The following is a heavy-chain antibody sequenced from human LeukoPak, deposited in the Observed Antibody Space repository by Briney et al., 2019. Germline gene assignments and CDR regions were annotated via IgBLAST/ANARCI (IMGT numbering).Heavy chain of an antibody. J-gene: IGHJ4*02. CDR2: INWNAAST. Sequence: GGSLRLSCAASGFTLDDYGMRWVRQAPGKGVEWVSGINWNAASTGYAVSVKGPFTISRDNSKTSLYLQMNSLRAEDTALYYCARVRFWMATIRLLDYWGQGTLVTVSS. D-gene: IGHD5-24*01. V-gene: IGHV3-20*04. CDR3: ARVRFWMATIRLLDY. CDR1: GFTLDDYG.